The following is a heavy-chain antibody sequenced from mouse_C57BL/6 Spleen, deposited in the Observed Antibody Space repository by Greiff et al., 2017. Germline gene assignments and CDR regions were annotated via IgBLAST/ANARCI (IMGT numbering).Heavy chain of an antibody. V-gene: IGHV1-19*01. D-gene: IGHD3-2*02. CDR1: GYTFTDYY. CDR3: ARRSSGYDYYAMDY. Sequence: EVQLQQSGPVLVKPGASVKMSCKASGYTFTDYYMNWVKQSHGKSLEWIGVINPYNGGTSYNQKFKGKATLTVDKSSSTAYMELNSLTSEDSAVYYCARRSSGYDYYAMDYWGQGTSVTVSS. J-gene: IGHJ4*01. CDR2: INPYNGGT.